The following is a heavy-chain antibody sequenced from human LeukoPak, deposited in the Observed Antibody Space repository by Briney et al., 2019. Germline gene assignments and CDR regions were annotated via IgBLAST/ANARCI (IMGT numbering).Heavy chain of an antibody. D-gene: IGHD6-19*01. J-gene: IGHJ6*02. V-gene: IGHV3-30-3*01. CDR2: ISYDGSNK. CDR1: GFTFSSYA. Sequence: PGGSLRLSCAASGFTFSSYAKHWVRQAPGKGLEWVAVISYDGSNKYYADSVKGRFTISRDNSKNTLYLQMNSLRAEDTAVYYCAREWDSIAVAGTRYYYYGMDVWGQGTTVTVSS. CDR3: AREWDSIAVAGTRYYYYGMDV.